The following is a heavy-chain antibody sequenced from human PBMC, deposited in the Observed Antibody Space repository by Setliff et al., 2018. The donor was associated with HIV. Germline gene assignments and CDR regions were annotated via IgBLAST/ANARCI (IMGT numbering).Heavy chain of an antibody. CDR3: ARDGYSSSWYVDSYYMDV. J-gene: IGHJ6*03. D-gene: IGHD6-13*01. CDR1: GFTVYSYY. Sequence: PGGSLRLSCAASGFTVYSYYMSWVRQAPGKGLEWVSVIYSDGNTYYADSVKGRFTVSRDNSKNTLHLQMNSLRGEDTAVYYCARDGYSSSWYVDSYYMDVWGKGNTVTVSS. V-gene: IGHV3-66*02. CDR2: IYSDGNT.